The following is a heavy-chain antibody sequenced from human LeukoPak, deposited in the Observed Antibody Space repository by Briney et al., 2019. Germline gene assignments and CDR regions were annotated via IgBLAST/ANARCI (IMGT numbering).Heavy chain of an antibody. CDR1: GFTFSSYW. CDR3: ARGTWATLYYYYMDV. CDR2: INSDGSST. D-gene: IGHD5-24*01. Sequence: GGSLRLSCAASGFTFSSYWMHWARQAPGKGLVWVSRINSDGSSTSYADSVKGRFTISRDNAKNTLYLQMNSLRAEDTAVYYCARGTWATLYYYYMDVWGKGTTVTVSS. J-gene: IGHJ6*03. V-gene: IGHV3-74*01.